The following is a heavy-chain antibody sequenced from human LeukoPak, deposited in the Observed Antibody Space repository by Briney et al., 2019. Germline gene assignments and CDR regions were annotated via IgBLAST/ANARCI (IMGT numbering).Heavy chain of an antibody. J-gene: IGHJ4*02. Sequence: GSLRLSCAASGFTFRGFLMSWVRQIPGKGLEWVANIKPDGSEKYYADALKGRFTISRDNTKNSLSLQMNSLIVEDTAVYYCARAGSNWNYVYWGQGTLVTVSS. D-gene: IGHD1-7*01. CDR2: IKPDGSEK. CDR1: GFTFRGFL. CDR3: ARAGSNWNYVY. V-gene: IGHV3-7*01.